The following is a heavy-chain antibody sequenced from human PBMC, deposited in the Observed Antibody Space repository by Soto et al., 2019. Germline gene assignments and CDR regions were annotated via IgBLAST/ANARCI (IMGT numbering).Heavy chain of an antibody. CDR2: IIPIFGTA. V-gene: IGHV1-69*01. J-gene: IGHJ4*02. CDR3: AIERGGGNSSYFDY. CDR1: GGTFSSYA. Sequence: QVQLVQSGAEVKKPGSSVKVSGKASGGTFSSYAISWVRQAPGQGLEWMGGIIPIFGTANYAQKVQGRDTITADESTSTDYMELIRLRSEDTAVYYCAIERGGGNSSYFDYWGQGTLVTGSS. D-gene: IGHD2-21*02.